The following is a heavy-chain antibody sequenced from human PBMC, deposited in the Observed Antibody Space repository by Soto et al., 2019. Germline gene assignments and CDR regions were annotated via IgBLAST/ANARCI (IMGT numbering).Heavy chain of an antibody. Sequence: SETLSLTCTVSGGSINSGGYSWTWIRQPPGKGLEWIGFIYHTGTTYYNPSLKSRVTISVDRSKNQFSLKLNSVTAADTAVYYCAKNRGRVTTSWHFDYWGQGTLVTVSS. D-gene: IGHD4-17*01. CDR2: IYHTGTT. CDR3: AKNRGRVTTSWHFDY. J-gene: IGHJ4*02. V-gene: IGHV4-30-2*01. CDR1: GGSINSGGYS.